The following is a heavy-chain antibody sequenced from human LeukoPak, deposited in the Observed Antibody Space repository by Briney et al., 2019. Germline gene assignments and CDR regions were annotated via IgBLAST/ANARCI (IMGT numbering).Heavy chain of an antibody. J-gene: IGHJ4*02. CDR1: VDIFHRRNAA. CDR2: TYYRSKWYN. Sequence: SQTLSVTCAICVDIFHRRNAACHWIRQSPSRGLEWLGRTYYRSKWYNDNAESVKGRISINPDTSKNQFSLQLNSVTPEDTAVYYCARGFSSGWLDYWGRGTLVTVSS. D-gene: IGHD6-19*01. V-gene: IGHV6-1*01. CDR3: ARGFSSGWLDY.